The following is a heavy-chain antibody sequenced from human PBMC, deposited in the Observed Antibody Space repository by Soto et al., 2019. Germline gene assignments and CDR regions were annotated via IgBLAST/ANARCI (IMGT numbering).Heavy chain of an antibody. CDR2: INPNSDGT. Sequence: GASVKVSCKASGYTFTDSYIHWLRQAPGQGLEWMGWINPNSDGTNYAQKFQGRATMTSDTSISTVYLEVHRLRSVDTAVYYCARERNWIYVPDYWGQGTLVTVSS. J-gene: IGHJ4*02. CDR1: GYTFTDSY. D-gene: IGHD1-7*01. CDR3: ARERNWIYVPDY. V-gene: IGHV1-2*02.